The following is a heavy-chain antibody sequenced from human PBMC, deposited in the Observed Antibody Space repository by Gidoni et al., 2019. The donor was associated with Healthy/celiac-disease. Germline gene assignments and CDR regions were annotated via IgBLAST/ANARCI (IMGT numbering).Heavy chain of an antibody. J-gene: IGHJ4*01. D-gene: IGHD3-3*01. CDR2: FSGSCCCP. CDR3: ARVFFLVPRYSFDF. Sequence: EVQLLESGGGLVQPGGSLRLACAAAGCTCSSFAMSWVRQAPGKGRAWFSAFSGSCCCPYYADSLQGRFTLSRATSKHTLSLQMHSLLAEDTAVYYCARVFFLVPRYSFDFWGPGTLVTVSS. V-gene: IGHV3-23*01. CDR1: GCTCSSFA.